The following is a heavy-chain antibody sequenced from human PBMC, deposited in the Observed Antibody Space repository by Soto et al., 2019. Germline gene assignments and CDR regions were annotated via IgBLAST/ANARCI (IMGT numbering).Heavy chain of an antibody. CDR2: ISAYNGNT. V-gene: IGHV1-18*01. Sequence: ASVKVSCKASGYTFTSYGISWVRQAPEQGLEWMGWISAYNGNTNYAQKLQGRVTMTTDTSTSTAYMELRSLRSDDTAVYYCARGYYSRVVVVPAAAPPGSHWGQGTLVTVSS. CDR3: ARGYYSRVVVVPAAAPPGSH. J-gene: IGHJ4*02. CDR1: GYTFTSYG. D-gene: IGHD2-2*01.